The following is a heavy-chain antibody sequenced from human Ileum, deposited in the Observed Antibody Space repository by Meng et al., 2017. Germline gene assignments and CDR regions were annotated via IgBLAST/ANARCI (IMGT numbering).Heavy chain of an antibody. CDR3: ARHGGYYQGF. Sequence: QGRRQEPGPGLVKPSGPLSLTCAVFSGSITSDTYWSWVRLPPGKGLEWIGQISHSGSTFYNPSLKSRVTMSVDKSKSQFSLMLTSVTAADTAVYYCARHGGYYQGFWGQGTLVTVSS. CDR1: SGSITSDTY. V-gene: IGHV4-4*02. J-gene: IGHJ4*02. CDR2: ISHSGST. D-gene: IGHD4-23*01.